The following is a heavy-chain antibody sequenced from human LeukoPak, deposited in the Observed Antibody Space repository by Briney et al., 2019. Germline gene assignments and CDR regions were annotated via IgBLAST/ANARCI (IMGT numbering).Heavy chain of an antibody. V-gene: IGHV4-59*01. CDR3: ARVLRSTIVLGYYYYYMDV. CDR2: IYYSGST. CDR1: GGSISSYY. J-gene: IGHJ6*03. Sequence: KPSETLSLTCTVSGGSISSYYWSWIRQPPGKGLEWIGYIYYSGSTNYNPSLKSRVTISVDTSKNQFSLKLSSVTAADTAVYYCARVLRSTIVLGYYYYYMDVWGKGTTVTVSS. D-gene: IGHD3-9*01.